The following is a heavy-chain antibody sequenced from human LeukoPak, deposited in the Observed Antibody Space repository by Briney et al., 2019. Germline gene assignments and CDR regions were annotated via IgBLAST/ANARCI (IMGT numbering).Heavy chain of an antibody. CDR2: LSHSGSS. CDR3: ARERGRSYGSVPYYYYYMDV. J-gene: IGHJ6*03. D-gene: IGHD5-18*01. V-gene: IGHV4-38-2*02. Sequence: SETLSLTCTVSGYSISSGYYWDWIRQPPGKGLEWIGTLSHSGSSYYNPSLKSRVTISVDTSKNQFSLKLSSVTAADTAVYYCARERGRSYGSVPYYYYYMDVWGKGTTVTVSS. CDR1: GYSISSGYY.